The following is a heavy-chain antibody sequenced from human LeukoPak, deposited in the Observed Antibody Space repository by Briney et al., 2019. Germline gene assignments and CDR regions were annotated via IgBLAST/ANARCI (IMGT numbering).Heavy chain of an antibody. D-gene: IGHD4-17*01. J-gene: IGHJ4*02. V-gene: IGHV4-59*05. Sequence: PSETLSLTCTVSGGSISSYYWNWIRQPPGKGLEWIGSIYYSGSTYYNPSLKSRVTISVDTSKNQFSLKLSSVTAADTAVYYCASATVTGGYFDYWGQGTLVTVSS. CDR3: ASATVTGGYFDY. CDR2: IYYSGST. CDR1: GGSISSYY.